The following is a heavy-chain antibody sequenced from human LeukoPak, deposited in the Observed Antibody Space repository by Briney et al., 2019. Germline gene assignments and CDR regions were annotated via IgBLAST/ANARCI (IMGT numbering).Heavy chain of an antibody. CDR1: GGSISSYY. Sequence: SETLSLTCTVSGGSISSYYWSWIRQPPGKGLELIGYVYYSGSTNYNPSLKSRVSISVDTSKNQFSLKLSSVTAADTAVYYCARRFTKGAVARSAFDIWGQGTMVTVSS. V-gene: IGHV4-59*08. CDR2: VYYSGST. CDR3: ARRFTKGAVARSAFDI. D-gene: IGHD6-19*01. J-gene: IGHJ3*02.